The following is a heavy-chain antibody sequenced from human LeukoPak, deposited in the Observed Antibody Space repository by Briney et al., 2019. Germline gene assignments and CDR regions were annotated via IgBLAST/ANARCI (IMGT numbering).Heavy chain of an antibody. D-gene: IGHD3-22*01. CDR2: IKYDGTEK. Sequence: GGSLRLSCATSGFTFSNYWMNWVRQAPGKGLEWVASIKYDGTEKYYVDSVKGRFTISRDNAKNSLSLQMSSLRAEDTAVRYCARVMTSGYYTFDYWGQGTLVTVSS. CDR1: GFTFSNYW. CDR3: ARVMTSGYYTFDY. J-gene: IGHJ4*02. V-gene: IGHV3-7*01.